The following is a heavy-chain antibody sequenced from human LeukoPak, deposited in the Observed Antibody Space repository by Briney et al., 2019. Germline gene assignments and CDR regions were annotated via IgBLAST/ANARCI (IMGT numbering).Heavy chain of an antibody. V-gene: IGHV3-21*01. J-gene: IGHJ4*02. CDR1: GFTFSSYS. D-gene: IGHD3-3*01. CDR2: ISSGSSYI. Sequence: GGSLRLSCAASGFTFSSYSMNWVRQASGKGLEWVSSISSGSSYIYYADSVKGRFTISRDNAKNSLYLQMNSLRAEDTAVYYCARDRAWNYFDYWGQGTLVTVSS. CDR3: ARDRAWNYFDY.